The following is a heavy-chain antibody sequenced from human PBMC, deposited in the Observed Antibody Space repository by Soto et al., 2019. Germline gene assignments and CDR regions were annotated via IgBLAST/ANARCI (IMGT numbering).Heavy chain of an antibody. CDR3: ARGSGGVWNWFDP. V-gene: IGHV4-30-2*01. CDR2: IYNSGNT. CDR1: GGSISSGFYS. J-gene: IGHJ5*02. D-gene: IGHD2-21*02. Sequence: SETLSLTCAFSGGSISSGFYSWSWIRQPPGQGLEWIGYIYNSGNTYYNPSLMSRVTISVDRSQNHFSLKLTSVTAADTAVYYCARGSGGVWNWFDPWGQGTQVTVSS.